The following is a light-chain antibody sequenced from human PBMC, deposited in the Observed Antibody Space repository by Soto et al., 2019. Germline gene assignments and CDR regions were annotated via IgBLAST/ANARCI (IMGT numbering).Light chain of an antibody. CDR2: GAS. J-gene: IGKJ3*01. CDR1: QGIRSY. Sequence: DIQLTQSPFFLSASVGDRVTITCRASQGIRSYLAWYQQRPGKAPELLIYGASTLRTGVASRFSGSGSGTEFTLTIRSLQPEDFATYFCQHLNIFTPLLTLGPGTKVDIK. CDR3: QHLNIFTPLLT. V-gene: IGKV1-9*01.